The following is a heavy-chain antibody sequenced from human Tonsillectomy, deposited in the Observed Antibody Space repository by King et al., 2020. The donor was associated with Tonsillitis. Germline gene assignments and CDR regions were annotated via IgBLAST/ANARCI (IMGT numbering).Heavy chain of an antibody. CDR1: GDSVSSNSAA. Sequence: HVQLQQSGPGLVKPSQTLSLTCAISGDSVSSNSAAWNWIRQSPSRGLEWLGRTYYRSKWYNDYAVSVKSRITINPDTSKNQFSLQLNSVTPEDTAVYYCARGGAYCSGGSCYKDYYYYGMDVWGQGTTVTVSS. V-gene: IGHV6-1*01. D-gene: IGHD2-15*01. CDR2: TYYRSKWYN. J-gene: IGHJ6*02. CDR3: ARGGAYCSGGSCYKDYYYYGMDV.